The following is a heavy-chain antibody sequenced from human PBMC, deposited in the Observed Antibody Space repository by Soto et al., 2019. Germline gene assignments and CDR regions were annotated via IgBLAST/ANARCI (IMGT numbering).Heavy chain of an antibody. J-gene: IGHJ4*02. D-gene: IGHD3-22*01. CDR1: GFTFSSFS. V-gene: IGHV3-21*04. CDR3: ASAQAPYNSKGYYY. CDR2: ISSSNSYI. Sequence: GGSLRLSCAASGFTFSSFSMNWVRQAPGKGLEWVSSISSSNSYIYYADPVKGRFTITRVNAKNSLYLQMNSPRAEDTAVYSGASAQAPYNSKGYYYWGQGTLVTVSS.